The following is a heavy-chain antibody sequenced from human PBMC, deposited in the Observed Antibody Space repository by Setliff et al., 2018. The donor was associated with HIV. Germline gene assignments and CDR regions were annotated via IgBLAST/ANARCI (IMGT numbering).Heavy chain of an antibody. V-gene: IGHV3-21*01. CDR3: ARDRDQGYSSGWPRD. Sequence: GESLKISCAASGFTFSSYTMNWVRQAPGKGLEWVSSISSSGNHIYYADSVKARFTISRDNAKKSLYLQMNSLRAEDTAVYYCARDRDQGYSSGWPRDWGQGTLVTVSS. D-gene: IGHD6-19*01. J-gene: IGHJ4*02. CDR1: GFTFSSYT. CDR2: ISSSGNHI.